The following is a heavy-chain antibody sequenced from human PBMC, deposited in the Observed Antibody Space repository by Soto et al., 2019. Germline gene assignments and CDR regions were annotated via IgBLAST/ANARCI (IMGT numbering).Heavy chain of an antibody. CDR3: AKGYSSSWRAFDP. V-gene: IGHV3-30*18. CDR2: ISYDGSNK. CDR1: GFTFSSYG. J-gene: IGHJ5*02. Sequence: QVQLVESGGGVVQPGRSLRLSCAASGFTFSSYGMHWVRQAPGKGLEWVAVISYDGSNKYYADSVKGRFTISRDNSKNTLYLQMNSLRAEDTAVYYCAKGYSSSWRAFDPWGQGTLVTVSS. D-gene: IGHD6-13*01.